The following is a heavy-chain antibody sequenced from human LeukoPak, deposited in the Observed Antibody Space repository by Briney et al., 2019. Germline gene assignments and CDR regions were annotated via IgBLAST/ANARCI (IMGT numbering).Heavy chain of an antibody. Sequence: PGGSLRLSCAASGFTFSSYAMNWVRQAPGKGLEWVSAISGNGGSTYYAASVKGHFTISRDNSKNTLYLQMNSLRAEDTAVYYCAKDPQDCSGGSCYTPGYYFDYWGQGTLVTVSS. J-gene: IGHJ4*02. CDR1: GFTFSSYA. V-gene: IGHV3-23*01. CDR2: ISGNGGST. D-gene: IGHD2-15*01. CDR3: AKDPQDCSGGSCYTPGYYFDY.